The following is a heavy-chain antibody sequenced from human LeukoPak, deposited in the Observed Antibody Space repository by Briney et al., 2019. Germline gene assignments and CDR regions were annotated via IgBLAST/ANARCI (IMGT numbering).Heavy chain of an antibody. D-gene: IGHD2-2*01. J-gene: IGHJ3*02. CDR2: IYYSGST. CDR1: GGSISSSSYY. CDR3: ARGPPDCSSTSCYAFDAFDI. V-gene: IGHV4-39*07. Sequence: PSETLSLTCTVSGGSISSSSYYWGWIRQPPGKGLEWIGSIYYSGSTYYNPSLKSRVTISVDTSKNQFSLKLSSVTAADTAVYYCARGPPDCSSTSCYAFDAFDIWGQGTMVTVSP.